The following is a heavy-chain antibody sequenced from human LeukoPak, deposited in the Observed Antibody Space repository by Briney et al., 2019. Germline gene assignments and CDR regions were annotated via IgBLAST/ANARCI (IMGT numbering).Heavy chain of an antibody. CDR3: ARDLGSYGRPSYFDY. CDR1: RFSFSSYS. CDR2: ISSSSSYI. J-gene: IGHJ4*02. D-gene: IGHD5-18*01. V-gene: IGHV3-21*01. Sequence: GGSLRLSCAASRFSFSSYSMNWVRQAPGKGLEWVSSISSSSSYIYYADSVKGRFTISRDNAKNSLYLQMNSLRAEDTAVYYCARDLGSYGRPSYFDYWGQGTLVTVSS.